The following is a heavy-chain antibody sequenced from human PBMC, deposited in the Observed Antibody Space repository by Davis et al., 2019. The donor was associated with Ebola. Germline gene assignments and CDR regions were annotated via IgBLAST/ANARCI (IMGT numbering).Heavy chain of an antibody. CDR1: GFIFGDHF. CDR3: ARGVAGRVRGVPWAMDV. J-gene: IGHJ6*02. Sequence: AGSLRLSCAGSGFIFGDHFMTWFRQTPGKGLEWVAAIWFDGTKKNYADSVKGRFTISRENAKKSLYLQMNSLGAGDTAVYYCARGVAGRVRGVPWAMDVWGQGTTVTVSS. D-gene: IGHD3-10*01. CDR2: IWFDGTKK. V-gene: IGHV3-33*01.